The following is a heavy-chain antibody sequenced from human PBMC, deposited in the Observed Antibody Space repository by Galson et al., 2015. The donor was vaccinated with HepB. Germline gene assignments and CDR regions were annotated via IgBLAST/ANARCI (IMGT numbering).Heavy chain of an antibody. CDR2: IWYDGSNK. Sequence: SLRLSCAASGFTFSSYGMHWVRQAPGKGLEWVAVIWYDGSNKYYADSVKGRFTISRDNSKNTLYLQMNSLRAEDTAVYYCARDDGHVGSDAFDIWGQGTMVTVSS. D-gene: IGHD1-26*01. J-gene: IGHJ3*02. CDR3: ARDDGHVGSDAFDI. V-gene: IGHV3-33*01. CDR1: GFTFSSYG.